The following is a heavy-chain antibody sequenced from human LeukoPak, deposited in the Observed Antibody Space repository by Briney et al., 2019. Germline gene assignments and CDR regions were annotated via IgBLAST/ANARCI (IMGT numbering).Heavy chain of an antibody. CDR3: ARMRRYYDSSGYPDY. CDR1: GFSLSTSGMC. CDR2: IDWDDDK. V-gene: IGHV2-70*11. D-gene: IGHD3-22*01. J-gene: IGHJ4*02. Sequence: SGPTLVNPTQTPTLTCTFSGFSLSTSGMCVSWIRQPPGKALEWLARIDWDDDKYYSTSLKTRLTISRDTSKNQVVLTMTNMDPVDTATYYCARMRRYYDSSGYPDYWGQGTLVTVSS.